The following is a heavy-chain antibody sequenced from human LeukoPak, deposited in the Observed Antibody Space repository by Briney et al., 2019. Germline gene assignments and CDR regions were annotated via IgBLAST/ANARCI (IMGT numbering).Heavy chain of an antibody. CDR1: GGSVSSDIYY. Sequence: SETLSLTCTVSGGSVSSDIYYWSWIRQPPGEGLVWIGYVYYSGSTYYNPSLKSRVTISVDTSKNQFSLKLSSVTAADTAVYYCARDRIAAAGNYYYYGMDVWGQGTMVTVSS. V-gene: IGHV4-61*01. D-gene: IGHD6-13*01. J-gene: IGHJ6*02. CDR2: VYYSGST. CDR3: ARDRIAAAGNYYYYGMDV.